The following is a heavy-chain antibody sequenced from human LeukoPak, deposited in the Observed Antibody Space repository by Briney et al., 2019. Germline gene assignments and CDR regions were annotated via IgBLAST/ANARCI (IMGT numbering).Heavy chain of an antibody. CDR1: GDSINRGAYS. CDR3: VSTHRGATTAFDI. J-gene: IGHJ3*02. D-gene: IGHD1-26*01. CDR2: IHYSGST. V-gene: IGHV4-30-2*02. Sequence: SETLSLTCAVTGDSINRGAYSWSWIRQPPGKALNLLGYIHYSGSTYYNPSLKSRVTISVDTSKNQFSLKLSSVTAADTAVYYCVSTHRGATTAFDIWGQGTMVTVSS.